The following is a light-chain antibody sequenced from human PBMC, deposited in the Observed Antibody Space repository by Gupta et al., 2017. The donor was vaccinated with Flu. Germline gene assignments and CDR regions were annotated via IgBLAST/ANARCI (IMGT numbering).Light chain of an antibody. CDR2: AAS. CDR1: QRINTY. Sequence: IQMTQFPSSLSASVGDRVTITCRASQRINTYLNWYQQKPGKAPNLLISAASTLRSGVPSRFSGSGSGTDFTLTISSRQPEDFATYYCQQSYSPLPGTFGQGTKLEIK. J-gene: IGKJ2*01. CDR3: QQSYSPLPGT. V-gene: IGKV1-39*01.